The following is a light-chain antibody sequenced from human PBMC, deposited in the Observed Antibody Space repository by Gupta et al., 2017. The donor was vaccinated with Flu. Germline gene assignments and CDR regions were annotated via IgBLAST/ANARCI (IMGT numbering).Light chain of an antibody. CDR2: KGS. CDR1: QSISSW. CDR3: QQYNIYWT. Sequence: VGDRVTITCRASQSISSWLAWYQQKPGKAPKVLIYKGSSLQSGVPSRFSGSGSGTEFTLTISSLQPDDFATYYCQQYNIYWTFGQGTKVEIK. V-gene: IGKV1-5*03. J-gene: IGKJ1*01.